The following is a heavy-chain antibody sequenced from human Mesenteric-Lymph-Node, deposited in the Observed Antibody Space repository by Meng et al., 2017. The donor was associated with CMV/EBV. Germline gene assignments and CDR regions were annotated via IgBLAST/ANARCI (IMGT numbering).Heavy chain of an antibody. CDR2: IFYSGTT. V-gene: IGHV4-59*12. D-gene: IGHD6-13*01. J-gene: IGHJ4*02. CDR3: ARAPAWSSSPYDN. CDR1: CPSINSVY. Sequence: CAVPCPSINSVYWSWIRRPPGKGPEWIGNIFYSGTTNHNPSLKSRVTISVDTSKNQFSLKLNSVTAADTAVYYCARAPAWSSSPYDNWGQGTLVTVSS.